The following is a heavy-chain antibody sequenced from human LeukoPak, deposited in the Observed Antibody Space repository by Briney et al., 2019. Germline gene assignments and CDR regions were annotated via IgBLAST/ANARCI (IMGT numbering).Heavy chain of an antibody. CDR1: GGSVSSGSYY. J-gene: IGHJ4*02. V-gene: IGHV4-61*01. CDR3: ARVGSGCFDF. CDR2: IYYSGST. Sequence: PSETLSLTCTVSGGSVSSGSYYWSWIRQPPGKGLEWIGHIYYSGSTNYNPSLKSRLTISIDTSKNQFSLKLSSVTAADTAVYYCARVGSGCFDFWGQGTLVTVSS. D-gene: IGHD6-19*01.